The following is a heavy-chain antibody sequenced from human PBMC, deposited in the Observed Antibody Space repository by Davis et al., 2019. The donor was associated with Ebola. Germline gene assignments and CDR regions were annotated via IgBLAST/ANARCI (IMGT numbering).Heavy chain of an antibody. V-gene: IGHV3-73*01. CDR2: IRSKANSYAT. CDR3: TMHIQRSSNTGVFDV. J-gene: IGHJ3*01. CDR1: GFTFSGSA. Sequence: GGSLRLSCAASGFTFSGSAMHWVRQASGKGLEWVGRIRSKANSYATAYAASVKGRFTISRDDSKNSLYLQMNSLKTEDTAVYYCTMHIQRSSNTGVFDVWGQGTMVTVSS. D-gene: IGHD2-21*01.